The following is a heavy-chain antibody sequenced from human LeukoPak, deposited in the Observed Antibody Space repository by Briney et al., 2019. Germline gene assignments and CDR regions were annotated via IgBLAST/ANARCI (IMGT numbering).Heavy chain of an antibody. CDR1: GFTFSSSW. CDR2: INSDGSST. CDR3: AKDREPFVVVTAIGH. D-gene: IGHD2-21*02. V-gene: IGHV3-74*01. Sequence: HPGGSLRLSCAASGFTFSSSWMHWVRQAPEKGLVWVSRINSDGSSTSYADSVKGRFTISRDNAKNSLYLQMNSLRAEDTALYYCAKDREPFVVVTAIGHWGQGTLVTVSS. J-gene: IGHJ4*02.